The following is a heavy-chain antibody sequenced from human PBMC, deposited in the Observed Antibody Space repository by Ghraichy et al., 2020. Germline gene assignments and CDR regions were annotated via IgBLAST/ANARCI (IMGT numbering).Heavy chain of an antibody. CDR3: ARLQRTNWGENDDFDI. D-gene: IGHD7-27*01. J-gene: IGHJ3*02. V-gene: IGHV4-39*01. CDR2: IYYSGST. Sequence: SETLSLTCTVSGGSISSSRYYWGWIRQPPGKGLEWIGSIYYSGSTYYNPSLKSRVTISVDTSKNQFSLKLSSVTAADTAVYYCARLQRTNWGENDDFDIWGQGTMVTVSS. CDR1: GGSISSSRYY.